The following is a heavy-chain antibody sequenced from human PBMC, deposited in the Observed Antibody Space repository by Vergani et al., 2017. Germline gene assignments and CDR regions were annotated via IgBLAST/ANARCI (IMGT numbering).Heavy chain of an antibody. CDR1: GYSFTSYW. CDR2: IQPGDSNA. D-gene: IGHD2-2*01. CDR3: AGHLVVVPSDDDWYFDL. Sequence: EVQLVQSGAEVKKPGESLKISCKGAGYSFTSYWIGWVRQMPGNGLEWMGFIQPGDSNARYSPSFQGQVTISADKSISTAYLQWSSLKASDTTMYYCAGHLVVVPSDDDWYFDLWGRGTLVTVSS. J-gene: IGHJ2*01. V-gene: IGHV5-51*01.